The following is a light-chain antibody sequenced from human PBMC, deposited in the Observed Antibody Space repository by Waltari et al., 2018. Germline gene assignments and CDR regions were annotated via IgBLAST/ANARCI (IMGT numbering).Light chain of an antibody. CDR3: QAWDSSFVV. Sequence: SYELTQPPSVSVSPGQTASIPCSGDKLGDKYACWFQQKPGQSPVLVIYQDSNGPSGIPERFSGSNSGNTATLTISGTQAMDEADYYCQAWDSSFVVFGGGTKLTVL. J-gene: IGLJ2*01. CDR1: KLGDKY. V-gene: IGLV3-1*01. CDR2: QDS.